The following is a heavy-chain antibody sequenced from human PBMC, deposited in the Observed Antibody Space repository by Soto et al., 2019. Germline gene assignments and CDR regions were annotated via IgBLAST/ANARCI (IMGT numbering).Heavy chain of an antibody. Sequence: PSQTLSLTCAISGDSVSSNSAAWNWIRQSPSRGLEWLGRTYYRSKWYNDYAVSVKSRITINPDTSKNQFSLQLNSVTPEDTAVYYCARDWRRWGGLRYYYYGMDVWGQGTTVTVSS. CDR1: GDSVSSNSAA. CDR3: ARDWRRWGGLRYYYYGMDV. D-gene: IGHD3-16*01. CDR2: TYYRSKWYN. J-gene: IGHJ6*02. V-gene: IGHV6-1*01.